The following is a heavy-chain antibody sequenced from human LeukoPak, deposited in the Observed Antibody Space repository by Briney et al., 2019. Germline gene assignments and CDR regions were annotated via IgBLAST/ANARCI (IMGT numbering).Heavy chain of an antibody. CDR1: VYSISRGYN. CDR3: RRVRAGDLDWLDT. CDR2: IHHSGNT. V-gene: IGHV4-38-2*02. D-gene: IGHD3-16*01. Sequence: PSDTLSLTFTVSVYSISRGYNGVWFRQPPGKALEWMGDIHHSGNTNNTPSLRIRVTMCAVTYQNTLSLTLSSVSAADTALYSPRRVRAGDLDWLDTWGQGTLVTVSS. J-gene: IGHJ5*02.